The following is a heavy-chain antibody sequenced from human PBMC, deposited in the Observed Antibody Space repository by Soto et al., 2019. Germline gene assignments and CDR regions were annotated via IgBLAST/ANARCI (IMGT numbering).Heavy chain of an antibody. CDR2: INHSGST. V-gene: IGHV4-34*01. CDR1: GGSFSGYY. Sequence: SETLSLTCALYGGSFSGYYWSWIRQPPGKGLEWIGEINHSGSTNYNPSLKSRVTISVDTSKNQFSLKLSSVTAADTAVYYCARGAVARRGSCVYWGQGTLVTVSS. D-gene: IGHD2-15*01. J-gene: IGHJ4*02. CDR3: ARGAVARRGSCVY.